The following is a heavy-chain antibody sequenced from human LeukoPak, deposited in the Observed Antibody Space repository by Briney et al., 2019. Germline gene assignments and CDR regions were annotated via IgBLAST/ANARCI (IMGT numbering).Heavy chain of an antibody. Sequence: SETLSLTCTVSGGSISSYYWSWIRQPPGKGLEWIGYIYYSGSTNYNPSLKSRVTISVDTSKNQFSLKLNSVTAADTAVYYCARQREGYFDLWGRGTRVTVSS. V-gene: IGHV4-59*08. CDR3: ARQREGYFDL. CDR2: IYYSGST. J-gene: IGHJ2*01. CDR1: GGSISSYY.